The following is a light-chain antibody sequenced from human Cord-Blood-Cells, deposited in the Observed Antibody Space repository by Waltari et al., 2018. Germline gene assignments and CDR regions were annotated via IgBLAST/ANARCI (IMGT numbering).Light chain of an antibody. V-gene: IGLV1-47*01. CDR2: RNN. CDR3: AAWDDSVSGAWV. J-gene: IGLJ3*02. Sequence: QSVLTQPPSASGTPGQRVTISCSGSSSNIGSNYVYWYQQLPGTAPKLLIYRNNQRPSGVPDRFTGSTSGPSASLANSWRGSEDDADYYWAAWDDSVSGAWVFGGGTKLTVL. CDR1: SSNIGSNY.